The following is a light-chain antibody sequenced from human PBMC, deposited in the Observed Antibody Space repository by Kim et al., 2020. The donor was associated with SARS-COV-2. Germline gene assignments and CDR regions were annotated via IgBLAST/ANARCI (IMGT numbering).Light chain of an antibody. CDR3: QQYGSSLLT. CDR2: GAS. Sequence: EIVLTQSPGTLSLSPGERATLSCRASQSVTSSYLAWYQQKPGQAPRLLIYGASSRATGIPDRFSGSGSETDFTLTISRLEAEDFAVYYCQQYGSSLLTFGGGTKVDIK. V-gene: IGKV3-20*01. CDR1: QSVTSSY. J-gene: IGKJ4*01.